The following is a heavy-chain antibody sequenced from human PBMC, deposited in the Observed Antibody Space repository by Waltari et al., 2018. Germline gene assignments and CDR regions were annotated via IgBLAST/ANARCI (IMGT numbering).Heavy chain of an antibody. V-gene: IGHV1-8*02. CDR2: MKPNSGNT. CDR1: GYTFTSYD. CDR3: AGGVLLGY. J-gene: IGHJ4*02. Sequence: QVQLVQSGAEVKKPGASVKVSCKASGYTFTSYDINWVRQATGQGLEWMGWMKPNSGNTGYEQKFQGRVTMARNTSKSTDYMELSSLRSEETAVYYCAGGVLLGYWGQGTLVTVSS.